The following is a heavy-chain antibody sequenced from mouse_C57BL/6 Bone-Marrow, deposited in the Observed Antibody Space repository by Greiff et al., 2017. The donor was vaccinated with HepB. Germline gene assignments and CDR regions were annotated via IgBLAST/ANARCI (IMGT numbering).Heavy chain of an antibody. CDR2: IDPENGDT. V-gene: IGHV14-4*01. D-gene: IGHD2-1*01. CDR3: TFYGNYPYFDY. Sequence: VQLQRSGAELVRPGASVKLSCTASGFNIKDDYMHWVKQRPEQGLEWIGWIDPENGDTEYASKFQGKATITADTSSNTAYLQLSSLTSEDTAVYYCTFYGNYPYFDYWGQGTTLTVSS. J-gene: IGHJ2*01. CDR1: GFNIKDDY.